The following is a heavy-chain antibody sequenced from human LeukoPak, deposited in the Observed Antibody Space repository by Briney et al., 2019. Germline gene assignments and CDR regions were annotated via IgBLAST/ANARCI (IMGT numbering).Heavy chain of an antibody. J-gene: IGHJ5*02. CDR3: ARGPIQLWLLGPSEGTNWFDP. V-gene: IGHV1-69*04. Sequence: ASVKISCKASGGTFSSYAISWVRQAPGQGLEWMGRIIPIFGIANYAQKFQGRVTITADKSTSTAYMELSSLRSEDTAVYYCARGPIQLWLLGPSEGTNWFDPWGQGTLVTVSS. CDR2: IIPIFGIA. CDR1: GGTFSSYA. D-gene: IGHD5-18*01.